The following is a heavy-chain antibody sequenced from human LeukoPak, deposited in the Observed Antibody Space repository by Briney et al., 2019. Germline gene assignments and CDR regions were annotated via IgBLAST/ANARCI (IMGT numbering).Heavy chain of an antibody. CDR2: IYYSGST. CDR3: ARRRMAEYYFDY. D-gene: IGHD5-24*01. V-gene: IGHV4-39*01. CDR1: GGSISSSSYY. Sequence: SETLSPTCTVSGGSISSSSYYWGWIRQPPGKGLEWIGSIYYSGSTYYNPSLKSRVTISVDTSKNQFSLKLSSVTAADTAVYYCARRRMAEYYFDYWGQGTLVTVSS. J-gene: IGHJ4*02.